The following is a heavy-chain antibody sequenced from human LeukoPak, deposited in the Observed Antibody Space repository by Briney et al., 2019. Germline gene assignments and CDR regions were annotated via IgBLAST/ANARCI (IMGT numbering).Heavy chain of an antibody. CDR2: IIPIFGTA. Sequence: SVKVSCKASGYTFTSYAMHWVRQAPGQGLEWMGGIIPIFGTANYAQKFQGRVTITTDESTSTAYMELSSLRSEDTAVYYCARYSSGCFDYWGQGTLVTVSS. CDR3: ARYSSGCFDY. D-gene: IGHD6-19*01. CDR1: GYTFTSYA. V-gene: IGHV1-69*05. J-gene: IGHJ4*02.